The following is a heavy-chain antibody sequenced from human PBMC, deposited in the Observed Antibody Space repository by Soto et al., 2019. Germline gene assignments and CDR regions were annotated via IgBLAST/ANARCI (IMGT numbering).Heavy chain of an antibody. D-gene: IGHD3-10*01. CDR1: GYSISSGYY. Sequence: SETLSLTCAVSGYSISSGYYWGWIRQPPGKGLEWIGSIYHSGSTYYNPSLKSRVTISVDTSKNQFSLKLSSVTAADTAVYYCARSGSASLNWFAPWGQRTLVTVSS. CDR3: ARSGSASLNWFAP. V-gene: IGHV4-38-2*01. J-gene: IGHJ5*02. CDR2: IYHSGST.